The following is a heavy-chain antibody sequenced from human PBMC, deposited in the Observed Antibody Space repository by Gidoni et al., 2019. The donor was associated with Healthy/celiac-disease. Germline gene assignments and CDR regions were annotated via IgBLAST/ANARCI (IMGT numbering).Heavy chain of an antibody. D-gene: IGHD2-2*01. CDR3: ARAGEWEDDIVVVPAAGDAFDI. J-gene: IGHJ3*02. CDR2: IYYSGST. Sequence: QVQLQESGPGLVKPSQTLSLTCTVSGGSISSGGYSWSWIRQHPGKGLEWIGYIYYSGSTYYNPSLKSLVTISVDTSKNQFSLKLSSVTAADTAVYYCARAGEWEDDIVVVPAAGDAFDIWGQGTMVTVSS. V-gene: IGHV4-31*01. CDR1: GGSISSGGYS.